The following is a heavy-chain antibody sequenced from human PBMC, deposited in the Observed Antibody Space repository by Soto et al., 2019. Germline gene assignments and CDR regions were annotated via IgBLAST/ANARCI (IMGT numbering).Heavy chain of an antibody. CDR1: GFSLITSGVG. J-gene: IGHJ4*02. Sequence: QITLKEAGPTLVKPTQTLTLTCSFSGFSLITSGVGVGWIRQPPGKALEWLALIYWDDDKGYSTSLKSRLTTTKDTSKNQVVLTMTNMDPADTATHYCAHTMAPRIFDYWGQGTLVTVSS. CDR2: IYWDDDK. CDR3: AHTMAPRIFDY. V-gene: IGHV2-5*02.